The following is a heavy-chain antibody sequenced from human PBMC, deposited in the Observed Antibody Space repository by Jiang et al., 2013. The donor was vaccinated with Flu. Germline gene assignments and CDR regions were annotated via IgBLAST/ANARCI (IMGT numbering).Heavy chain of an antibody. Sequence: PGLVKPSETLSLTCTVSGGSISSSSYYWGWIRQPPGKGLEWIGSIYYSGSTYYNPSLKSRVTISVDTSKNQFSLKLSSVTAADTAVYYCARPRGPDIAVAGGRTHDAFDIWGQGTMVTVSS. J-gene: IGHJ3*02. V-gene: IGHV4-39*01. CDR1: GGSISSSSYY. D-gene: IGHD6-19*01. CDR2: IYYSGST. CDR3: ARPRGPDIAVAGGRTHDAFDI.